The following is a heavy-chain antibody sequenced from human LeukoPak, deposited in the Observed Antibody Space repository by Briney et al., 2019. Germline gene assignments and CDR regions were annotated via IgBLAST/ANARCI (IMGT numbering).Heavy chain of an antibody. CDR3: ARDKDA. CDR2: IYSDGTT. CDR1: GLTVSNNY. Sequence: GGSLRLSCVVSGLTVSNNYMSWVRQVPGKGLEWVSVIYSDGTTRNADSVKGRFTISRDNSKNTVYLQMDSLRAEDTAVYYCARDKDAWGQGTLVTVSS. J-gene: IGHJ5*02. V-gene: IGHV3-66*01.